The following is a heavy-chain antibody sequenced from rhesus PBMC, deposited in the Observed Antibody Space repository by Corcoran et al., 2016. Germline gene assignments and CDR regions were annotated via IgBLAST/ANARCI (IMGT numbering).Heavy chain of an antibody. D-gene: IGHD2-27*01. CDR1: GYSISSGYG. Sequence: QVQLQESGPGLVKPSETLSLTCAVSGYSISSGYGWSWIRQPPGKGLEWFGYIGGSSGRTNHHPSHKSRVTISKDPSKNQFSLKRSSVTAADTAVYYGARDLEYCSGIYCYVGIDYWGQGVLVTVSS. CDR2: IGGSSGRT. J-gene: IGHJ4*01. V-gene: IGHV4-127*01. CDR3: ARDLEYCSGIYCYVGIDY.